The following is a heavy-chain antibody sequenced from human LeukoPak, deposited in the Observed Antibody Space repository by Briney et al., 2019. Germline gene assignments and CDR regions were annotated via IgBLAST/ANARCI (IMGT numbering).Heavy chain of an antibody. V-gene: IGHV4-34*01. CDR1: GGSFSGYY. CDR2: INHSGST. CDR3: ARVSQRSLEWFYYYYYMDV. Sequence: PSETLSLTCAVYGGSFSGYYWSWIRQPPGKGLEWIGEINHSGSTNYNPSLKSRVTISVDTSKNQFSLKLSSVTAADTAVYYCARVSQRSLEWFYYYYYMDVWGKGTTVTVSS. J-gene: IGHJ6*03. D-gene: IGHD3-3*01.